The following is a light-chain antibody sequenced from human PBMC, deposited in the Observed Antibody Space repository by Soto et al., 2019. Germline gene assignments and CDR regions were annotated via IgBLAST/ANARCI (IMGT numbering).Light chain of an antibody. CDR1: QSISTY. Sequence: DIPMTQSPSSLSASVGDRVTITCRASQSISTYLNWYQQKRGEAPNLLIYTASTLQSGVPSRFSGSGSGTDFTLTISSLRPEDFATYYCEQSYSTPPTFGRGTKLETK. V-gene: IGKV1-39*01. J-gene: IGKJ2*01. CDR3: EQSYSTPPT. CDR2: TAS.